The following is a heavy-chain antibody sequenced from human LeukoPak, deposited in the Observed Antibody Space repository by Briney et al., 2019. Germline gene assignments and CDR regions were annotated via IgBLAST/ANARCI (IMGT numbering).Heavy chain of an antibody. CDR3: ARDLGVHFDY. D-gene: IGHD3-16*01. V-gene: IGHV3-7*01. CDR2: IKQDGSEK. Sequence: GGSLRLSCAASGFTFSGDWMSWVRQAPGKGLEWVANIKQDGSEKYYVDSVKGGFTISRDNAKSPLYLQRNSLRAEDTAVYYCARDLGVHFDYWGQGTLVTVSS. CDR1: GFTFSGDW. J-gene: IGHJ4*02.